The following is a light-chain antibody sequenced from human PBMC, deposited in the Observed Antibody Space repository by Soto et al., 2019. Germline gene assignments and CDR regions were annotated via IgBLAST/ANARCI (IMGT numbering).Light chain of an antibody. CDR1: QSVSSS. J-gene: IGKJ1*01. CDR2: AAS. V-gene: IGKV3-20*01. CDR3: QQYGTSPWT. Sequence: EIVMPQSPATLSVSPGERATFYCRASQSVSSSLAWYQQTPGQAPRPLIYAASSRAPGIPDRFSGSGSGTDFTLTISRLEPEDFAVYYCQQYGTSPWTFGQGTKVDIK.